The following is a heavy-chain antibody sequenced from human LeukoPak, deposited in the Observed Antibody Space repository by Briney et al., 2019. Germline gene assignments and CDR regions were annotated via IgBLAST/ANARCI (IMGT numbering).Heavy chain of an antibody. CDR1: GGSISSNNW. V-gene: IGHV4-4*02. CDR2: IYHSGNT. D-gene: IGHD3-22*01. Sequence: PSGTLSLTCAVSGGSISSNNWWSWVRQPPGRGLEWIGEIYHSGNTKYNPSLKSRVTISVDKSNNQFSLKLTSVTAADTAVYYCARGNLRSSGYYYQRSYYFDYWGQGTLVTVSS. CDR3: ARGNLRSSGYYYQRSYYFDY. J-gene: IGHJ4*02.